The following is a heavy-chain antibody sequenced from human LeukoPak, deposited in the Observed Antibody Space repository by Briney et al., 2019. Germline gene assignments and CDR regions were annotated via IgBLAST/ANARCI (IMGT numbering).Heavy chain of an antibody. CDR3: AKGVYDCSSSRCPQYYYYMDV. CDR2: IKQDGSEK. D-gene: IGHD2-2*01. J-gene: IGHJ6*03. V-gene: IGHV3-7*01. CDR1: GFTFSSYW. Sequence: PGGSLRLSCAASGFTFSSYWMSWVRQAPGKGLEWVANIKQDGSEKYYVDSVKGRFTISRDNAKNSLYLQMNSLRAEDTAVYYCAKGVYDCSSSRCPQYYYYMDVWGKGTTVTVSS.